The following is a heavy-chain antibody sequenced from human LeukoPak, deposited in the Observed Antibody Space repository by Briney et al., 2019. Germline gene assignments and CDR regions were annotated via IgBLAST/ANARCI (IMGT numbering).Heavy chain of an antibody. CDR1: GGSIDSTNW. V-gene: IGHV3-7*03. D-gene: IGHD5-12*01. Sequence: PSETLSLTCDVSGGSIDSTNWWNWVRQPPGKGLEWVANIKQDGSEKYYVDSVKGRFTISRDNAKNSLYLQLNSLRAEDTAVYYCARARGGYDFDYWGQGTLVTVSS. CDR3: ARARGGYDFDY. CDR2: IKQDGSEK. J-gene: IGHJ4*02.